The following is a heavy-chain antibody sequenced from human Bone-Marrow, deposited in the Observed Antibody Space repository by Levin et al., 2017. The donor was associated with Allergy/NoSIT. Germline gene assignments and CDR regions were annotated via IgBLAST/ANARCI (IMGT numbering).Heavy chain of an antibody. CDR1: GFTFSSYA. CDR2: ISYDGSNK. J-gene: IGHJ4*02. V-gene: IGHV3-30-3*01. D-gene: IGHD1-26*01. Sequence: GGSLRLSCAASGFTFSSYAMHWVRQAPGKGLEWVAVISYDGSNKYYADSVKGRFTISRDNSKNTLYLQMNSLRAEDTAVYYCARDSGYFDYWGQGTLVTVSS. CDR3: ARDSGYFDY.